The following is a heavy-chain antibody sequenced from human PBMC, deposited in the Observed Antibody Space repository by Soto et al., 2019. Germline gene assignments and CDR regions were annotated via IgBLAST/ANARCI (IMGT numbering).Heavy chain of an antibody. CDR1: GGVFSCYT. J-gene: IGHJ3*02. Sequence: QVQLVQSGAEVKKPGSSVRVSCKASGGVFSCYTINWLRQAPGQGLEWMGRIIPVLDKPNYAQKFQGRVTISADKSTSTAYMELSSLTSEDTAVYFCAKPGDYNDHDAFDIWGQGTRVTVSS. D-gene: IGHD4-17*01. CDR2: IIPVLDKP. CDR3: AKPGDYNDHDAFDI. V-gene: IGHV1-69*02.